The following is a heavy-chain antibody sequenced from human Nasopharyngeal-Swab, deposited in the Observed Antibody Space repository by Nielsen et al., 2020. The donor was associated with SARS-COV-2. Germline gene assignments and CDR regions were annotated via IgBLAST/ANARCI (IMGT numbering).Heavy chain of an antibody. J-gene: IGHJ4*01. CDR1: GFTFSSYA. Sequence: GESLKIPCAASGFTFSSYAMSRVRQAPGKGLEWISAISGSGGSTYYADSVTGRFTISSDNSKNTLYLQMNSLRAEDTAVYYCAKDAGRSIVVVPAASSYWGQGALVTVSS. CDR3: AKDAGRSIVVVPAASSY. V-gene: IGHV3-23*01. D-gene: IGHD2-2*01. CDR2: ISGSGGST.